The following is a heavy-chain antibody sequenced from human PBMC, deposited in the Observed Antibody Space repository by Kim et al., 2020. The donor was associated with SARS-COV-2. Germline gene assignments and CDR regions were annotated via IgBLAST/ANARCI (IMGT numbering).Heavy chain of an antibody. V-gene: IGHV3-23*01. CDR1: GFTFSKYA. J-gene: IGHJ1*01. CDR3: AEDVYSGFGGIAACVQH. Sequence: GGSLRLSCAASGFTFSKYAMTWIRQAPGKGLEWVSGISGSGDTTFYADSVKGRFTISRDNSRDTLYMQMNILGVEDAALYYCAEDVYSGFGGIAACVQH. D-gene: IGHD5-12*01. CDR2: ISGSGDTT.